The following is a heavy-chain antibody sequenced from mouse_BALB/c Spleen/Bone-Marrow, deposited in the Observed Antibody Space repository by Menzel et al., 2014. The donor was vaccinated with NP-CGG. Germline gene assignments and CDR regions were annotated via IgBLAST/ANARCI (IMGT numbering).Heavy chain of an antibody. V-gene: IGHV14-3*02. Sequence: EVQLQQSGAELVKPGASVKLSCTASGFNIKDTYIHWVKQRPEQGLEWIGRTDPANGNTKYDPKSQGKATITADTSSNTAYLQLSGPTSEDTAVYYCARRLRSAMDYWGQGTSVTVSS. CDR1: GFNIKDTY. CDR3: ARRLRSAMDY. D-gene: IGHD1-1*01. J-gene: IGHJ4*01. CDR2: TDPANGNT.